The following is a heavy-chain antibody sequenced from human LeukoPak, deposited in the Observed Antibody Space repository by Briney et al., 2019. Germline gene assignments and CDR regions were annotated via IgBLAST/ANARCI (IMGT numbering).Heavy chain of an antibody. CDR3: ARANFRDAFDI. CDR1: GYTFTSYD. Sequence: SVKVSCKASGYTFTSYDINWVRQAPGQGLEWMGGIIPIFGTANYVQKFQGRVTITADESTSTAYMELSSLRSEDTAVYYCARANFRDAFDIWGQGTMVTVSS. D-gene: IGHD4/OR15-4a*01. CDR2: IIPIFGTA. V-gene: IGHV1-69*13. J-gene: IGHJ3*02.